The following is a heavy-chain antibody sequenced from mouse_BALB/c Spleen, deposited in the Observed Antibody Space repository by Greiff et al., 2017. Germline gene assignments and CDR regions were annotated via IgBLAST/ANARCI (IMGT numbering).Heavy chain of an antibody. V-gene: IGHV5-17*02. D-gene: IGHD1-1*01. J-gene: IGHJ4*01. CDR1: GFTFSSFG. CDR2: ISSGSSTI. CDR3: ARSSYEAMDY. Sequence: VQVVESGGGLVQPGGSRKLSRAASGFTFSSFGMHWVRQAPEKGLEWVAYISSGSSTIYYADTVKGRFTISRDNPKNTLFLQMTSLRSEDTAMYYCARSSYEAMDYWGQGTSVTVSS.